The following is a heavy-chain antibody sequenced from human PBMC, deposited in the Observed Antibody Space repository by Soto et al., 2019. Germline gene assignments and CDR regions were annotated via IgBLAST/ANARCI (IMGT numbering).Heavy chain of an antibody. Sequence: GGSLRLSCAASGFTFSSYSMNWVRQAPGKGLEWVSYISSSSSTIYYADSVKGRFTISRDNAKNSLYLQMNSLRAEDTAVYYCARSSSWYVFDYWGQGTLVTVSS. D-gene: IGHD6-13*01. CDR2: ISSSSSTI. CDR1: GFTFSSYS. J-gene: IGHJ4*02. CDR3: ARSSSWYVFDY. V-gene: IGHV3-48*01.